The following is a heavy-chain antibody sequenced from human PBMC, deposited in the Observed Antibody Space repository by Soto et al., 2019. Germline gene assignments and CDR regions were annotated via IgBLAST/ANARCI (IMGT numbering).Heavy chain of an antibody. Sequence: GXLRLSCAASGFTCSSSAMSWVRQAPGKGLEWVSTISGSGGRTYYADSVKGRFTISRDNSKNTLHLQMNSLSVEDTAIYYCAKDDSWFDHWGQGTLVTVSS. J-gene: IGHJ5*02. CDR3: AKDDSWFDH. V-gene: IGHV3-23*01. CDR2: ISGSGGRT. CDR1: GFTCSSSA.